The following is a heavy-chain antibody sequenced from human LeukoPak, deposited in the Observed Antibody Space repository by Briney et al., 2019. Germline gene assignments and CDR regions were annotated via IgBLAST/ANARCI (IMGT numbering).Heavy chain of an antibody. J-gene: IGHJ4*02. CDR2: ISSSSRTI. V-gene: IGHV3-48*01. CDR3: SFDY. Sequence: PGGSLRLSCAASGFTFSTYDMNWVRQAPGKGLEWVSYISSSSRTISYADSVKGRFTISRDNSKNTLYLQMNSMRAEDTAVYYCSFDYWGQGTPVTVSS. CDR1: GFTFSTYD.